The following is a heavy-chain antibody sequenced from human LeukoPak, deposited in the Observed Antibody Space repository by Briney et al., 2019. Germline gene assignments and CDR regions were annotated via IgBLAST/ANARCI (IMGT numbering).Heavy chain of an antibody. CDR1: GGSISSYY. CDR3: ARASVEGYCSGGSCHTRAIDY. V-gene: IGHV4-59*01. Sequence: PSETLSLTCTVSGGSISSYYWSWIRQPPGKGLEWIGYIYYSGSTNYNPSLKSRVTISVDTSKNQFSLKLSSVTAADTAVYYCARASVEGYCSGGSCHTRAIDYWGQGTLVTVSS. CDR2: IYYSGST. D-gene: IGHD2-15*01. J-gene: IGHJ4*02.